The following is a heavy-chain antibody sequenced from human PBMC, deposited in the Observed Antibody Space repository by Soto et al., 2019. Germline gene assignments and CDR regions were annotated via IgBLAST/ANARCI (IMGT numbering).Heavy chain of an antibody. CDR3: ARDLAAGTLHS. D-gene: IGHD6-19*01. V-gene: IGHV3-33*01. CDR1: GGTCSSYG. CDR2: IWYDGSNK. J-gene: IGHJ4*02. Sequence: PGGSLRLSCAAAGGTCSSYGRHWVRQAPGKGLEWVAVIWYDGSNKYYADSVKGRFTISRDNSKNTLYLQMNSLRAEDRAVYYCARDLAAGTLHSWGPGPSSPSPQ.